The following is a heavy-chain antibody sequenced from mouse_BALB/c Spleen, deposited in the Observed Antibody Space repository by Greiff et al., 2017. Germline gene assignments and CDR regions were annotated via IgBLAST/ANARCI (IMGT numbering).Heavy chain of an antibody. CDR3: ARTYDRGYFDY. D-gene: IGHD2-3*01. V-gene: IGHV7-3*02. J-gene: IGHJ2*01. CDR1: GFTFTDYY. Sequence: EVQGVESGGGLVQPGGSLRLSCATSGFTFTDYYMSWVRQPPGKALEWLGFIRNKANGYTTEYSASVKGRFTISRDNSQSILYLQMNTLRAEDSATYYCARTYDRGYFDYWGQGTTLTVSS. CDR2: IRNKANGYTT.